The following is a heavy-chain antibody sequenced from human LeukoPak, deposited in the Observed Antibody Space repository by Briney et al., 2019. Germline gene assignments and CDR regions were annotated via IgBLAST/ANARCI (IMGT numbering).Heavy chain of an antibody. CDR1: GNTLTELS. CDR2: FDPEDGET. CDR3: ATAGCSSTSCYVGEFDY. V-gene: IGHV1-24*01. J-gene: IGHJ4*02. D-gene: IGHD2-2*01. Sequence: ASVKVSCKVSGNTLTELSMHWVRQAPGKGLEWMGGFDPEDGETIYAQKFQGRVTMTEDTSTDTAYMELSSLRSEDTAVYYCATAGCSSTSCYVGEFDYWGQGTLVTVSS.